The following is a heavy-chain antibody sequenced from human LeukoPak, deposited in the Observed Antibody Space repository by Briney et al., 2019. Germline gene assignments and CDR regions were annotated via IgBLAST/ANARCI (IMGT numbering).Heavy chain of an antibody. CDR1: GFSFSNYW. D-gene: IGHD4-23*01. CDR2: INHNGNVN. Sequence: GGSLRLSCAASGFSFSNYWMSWVRQAPGKGLEWVASINHNGNVNYYVDSVKGRFTISRDNAKNSLYLQMSNLRAEDTAVYYCARGRPHGNDYWGQGTLVTVSS. J-gene: IGHJ4*02. V-gene: IGHV3-7*03. CDR3: ARGRPHGNDY.